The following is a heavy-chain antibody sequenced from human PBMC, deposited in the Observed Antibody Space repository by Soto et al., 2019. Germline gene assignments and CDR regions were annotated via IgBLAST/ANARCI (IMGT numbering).Heavy chain of an antibody. D-gene: IGHD4-4*01. V-gene: IGHV1-18*01. Sequence: AAVKVSCKASGYTFTSYAISWVRQAPGQGLEGMGWINVYNGNTKYAQKFQGRATMTTDTSTSTVYMELRSMTSDDTAVYYCGRDGVAVTSGFSGYWGQGTLVTVSS. CDR1: GYTFTSYA. CDR3: GRDGVAVTSGFSGY. J-gene: IGHJ4*02. CDR2: INVYNGNT.